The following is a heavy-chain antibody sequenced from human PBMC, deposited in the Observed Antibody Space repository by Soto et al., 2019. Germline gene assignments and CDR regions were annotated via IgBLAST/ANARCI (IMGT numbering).Heavy chain of an antibody. Sequence: EVQLLESGGGLVQPGGSLRLSCAASGFTFSSYAMSWVRQAPGKGLEWVSAISGSGGSTYYADSVKGRFTISRDNSKNTLYLQMNSLRAEDTAVYYCANSPLLMEQQLVHVDYWGQGTLVTVSS. CDR3: ANSPLLMEQQLVHVDY. V-gene: IGHV3-23*01. J-gene: IGHJ4*02. CDR1: GFTFSSYA. D-gene: IGHD6-13*01. CDR2: ISGSGGST.